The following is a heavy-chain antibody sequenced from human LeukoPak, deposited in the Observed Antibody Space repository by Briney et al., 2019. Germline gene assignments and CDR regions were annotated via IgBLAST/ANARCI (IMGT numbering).Heavy chain of an antibody. J-gene: IGHJ6*02. Sequence: GGSLRLSCAASGLNLDAYAMHWVRHAPGKGLEWVSLISGDGTIKYYADPVRRGSTISRDNNKHSLLLEMNSLGREDTALYCSAKDTPLFCHYYGIDVWGQGTTGTGSS. D-gene: IGHD3-3*01. CDR1: GLNLDAYA. V-gene: IGHV3-43*02. CDR3: AKDTPLFCHYYGIDV. CDR2: ISGDGTIK.